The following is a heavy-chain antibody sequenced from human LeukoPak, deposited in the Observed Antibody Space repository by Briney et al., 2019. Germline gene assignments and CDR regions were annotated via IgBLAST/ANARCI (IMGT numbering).Heavy chain of an antibody. Sequence: GGSLRLSCAASGFTFSTYGMHWVRQAPGKGPEWVAFIGHDATKIYYADSVQGRFTISRDNSKNTLYLEMNSLSGEDTALYYCAKDHVTWGNRYFDHWGQGTLGTVSS. CDR1: GFTFSTYG. CDR2: IGHDATKI. D-gene: IGHD3-16*01. CDR3: AKDHVTWGNRYFDH. V-gene: IGHV3-30*02. J-gene: IGHJ4*02.